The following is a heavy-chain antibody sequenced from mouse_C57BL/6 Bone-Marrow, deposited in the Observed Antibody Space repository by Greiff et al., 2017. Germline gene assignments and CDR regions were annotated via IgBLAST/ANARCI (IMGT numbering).Heavy chain of an antibody. J-gene: IGHJ3*01. D-gene: IGHD2-10*02. CDR3: ARSGVWSLFAY. V-gene: IGHV1-64*01. CDR1: GYTFTSYW. Sequence: QVQLQQPGAELVKPGASVKLSCKASGYTFTSYWMHWVKQRPGQGLEWIGMIHPNSGSTNYNEKFKSKATLTVYKSSSTAYMQLSSLTSEDSAVYYCARSGVWSLFAYWGQGTLVTVSA. CDR2: IHPNSGST.